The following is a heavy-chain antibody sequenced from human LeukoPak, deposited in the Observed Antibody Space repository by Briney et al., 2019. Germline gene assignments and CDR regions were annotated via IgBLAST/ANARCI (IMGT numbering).Heavy chain of an antibody. CDR2: ISSSSSTI. Sequence: PGGSLRLSCAASGFTSSSYSMNWVRQAPGKGLEWVSYISSSSSTIYYADSVKGRFTISRDNAKNSLYLQMNSLRAEDTAVYYCARTVTTYWYFDLWGRGTLVTVSS. CDR3: ARTVTTYWYFDL. J-gene: IGHJ2*01. D-gene: IGHD4-17*01. CDR1: GFTSSSYS. V-gene: IGHV3-48*01.